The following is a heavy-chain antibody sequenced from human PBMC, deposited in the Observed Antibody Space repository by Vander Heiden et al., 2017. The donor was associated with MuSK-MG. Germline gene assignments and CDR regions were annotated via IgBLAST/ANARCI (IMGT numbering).Heavy chain of an antibody. J-gene: IGHJ4*02. D-gene: IGHD3-16*01. V-gene: IGHV3-66*02. Sequence: EVQLVESGGGLVQPGGSLRLSCAASGFTVSSNYMSWVRQAPGKGLEWGSVIYSGGSTYYADSVKGRFTISRDNSKNTLYLQMNSLRAEDTAVYYCAREGGDGYNPIGYWGQGTLVTVSS. CDR1: GFTVSSNY. CDR2: IYSGGST. CDR3: AREGGDGYNPIGY.